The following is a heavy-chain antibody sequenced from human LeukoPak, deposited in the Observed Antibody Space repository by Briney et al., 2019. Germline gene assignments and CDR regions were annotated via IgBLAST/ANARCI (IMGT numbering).Heavy chain of an antibody. CDR1: GFTFRAYN. V-gene: IGHV3-21*04. Sequence: GGSLRLSCVTSGFTFRAYNMNWVRQAPGKGLEWVSCISSSSNYIYYADSVKGRFTISRDNAKNSLYLQMNTLRAEDTAVYYCARVRERWDSRDGYNTVDYFDYWGQGTLVTVSS. J-gene: IGHJ4*02. D-gene: IGHD5-24*01. CDR3: ARVRERWDSRDGYNTVDYFDY. CDR2: ISSSSNYI.